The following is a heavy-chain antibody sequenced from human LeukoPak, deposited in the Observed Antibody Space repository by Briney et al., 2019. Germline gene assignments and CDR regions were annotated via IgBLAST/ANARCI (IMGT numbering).Heavy chain of an antibody. CDR2: IGGRSGTT. V-gene: IGHV3-23*01. CDR1: GFTFDNFA. J-gene: IGHJ4*02. CDR3: GKLSGFNWDYFVNY. Sequence: GGSLRLSCAASGFTFDNFAMAWVRQAPGKGLEWVSAIGGRSGTTFYADSVKGRFTISRDNSKNTLYLQVNSLRPDDTAVYYCGKLSGFNWDYFVNYWGQGTLVTVSS. D-gene: IGHD1-7*01.